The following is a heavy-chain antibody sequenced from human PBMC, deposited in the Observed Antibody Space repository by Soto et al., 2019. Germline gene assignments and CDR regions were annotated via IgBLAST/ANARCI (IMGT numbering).Heavy chain of an antibody. J-gene: IGHJ4*02. D-gene: IGHD4-17*01. Sequence: EVQLVESGGGLVQPGGSLRLSCAASGFTVSSNHRSWVRQAPGKGLEWVSVIYSGGSTYYADSVKGRFTISRDNSKNTLYLQMDSLRAEDTAVYYCARSGPYGDYDYWGQGTLVTVSS. CDR2: IYSGGST. CDR1: GFTVSSNH. CDR3: ARSGPYGDYDY. V-gene: IGHV3-66*01.